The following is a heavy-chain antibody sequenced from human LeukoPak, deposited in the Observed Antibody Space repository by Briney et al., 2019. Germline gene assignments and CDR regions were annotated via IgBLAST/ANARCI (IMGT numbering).Heavy chain of an antibody. CDR3: ARDGGYYDSSGYYSLSN. CDR1: GYTFTSYY. J-gene: IGHJ4*02. V-gene: IGHV1-46*01. D-gene: IGHD3-22*01. CDR2: INPSGGST. Sequence: ASVKVSCKASGYTFTSYYMRWVRQAPGQGLEWMGIINPSGGSTSYAQKFQGRVTMTRDTSTSTVYMELSSLRSEDTAVYYCARDGGYYDSSGYYSLSNWGQGTLATVSS.